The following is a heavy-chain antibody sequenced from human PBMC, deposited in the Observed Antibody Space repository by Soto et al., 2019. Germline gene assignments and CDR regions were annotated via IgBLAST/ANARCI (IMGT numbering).Heavy chain of an antibody. Sequence: VQLQESGPGLVKPSQTLSLTCTVSGGSISSGDYYWSWIRQPPGKGLEWIGYIYYSGSNYYNPSLKGRVTISVDTSKNQFSLELSSVTAADTAVYYCARGSDGPYYYYGMDVWGQGTTVTVSS. J-gene: IGHJ6*02. V-gene: IGHV4-30-4*01. CDR1: GGSISSGDYY. CDR2: IYYSGSN. CDR3: ARGSDGPYYYYGMDV.